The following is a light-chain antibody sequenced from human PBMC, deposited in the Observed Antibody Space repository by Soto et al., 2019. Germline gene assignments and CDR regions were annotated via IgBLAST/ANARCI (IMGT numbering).Light chain of an antibody. V-gene: IGLV2-14*03. CDR2: NVN. CDR1: SGDVGGYDY. J-gene: IGLJ2*01. Sequence: QSALTQPASVSGSPGQSITISCTGTSGDVGGYDYVSWYQQHPGKAPKLVIYNVNNRPSGSSNRFSGSKSGNTASLTVSGLQAEDEADYYCTSYTRISTVLFGGGTKLTVL. CDR3: TSYTRISTVL.